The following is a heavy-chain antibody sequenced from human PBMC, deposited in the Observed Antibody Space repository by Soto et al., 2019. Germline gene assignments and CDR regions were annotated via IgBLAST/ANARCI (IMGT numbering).Heavy chain of an antibody. CDR3: ARGPRSNDY. J-gene: IGHJ4*02. V-gene: IGHV1-2*02. CDR1: GYTFTGYY. Sequence: AWVQFSCNASGYTFTGYYINWVRQAPGQGLEWMGWINPNNDDTNYAQNFQGRVTMTRDTSITTAYMELSRLTYDDTAVYFCARGPRSNDYWGQGTLVTVSS. CDR2: INPNNDDT.